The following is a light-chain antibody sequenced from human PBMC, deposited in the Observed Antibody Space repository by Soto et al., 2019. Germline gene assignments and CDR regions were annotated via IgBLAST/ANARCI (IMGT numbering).Light chain of an antibody. CDR2: EDD. J-gene: IGLJ2*01. CDR3: QSYDSSNPHVI. Sequence: FLLTQPHSVSESPGKTVTISCTRSSGSIASNYVQWYQQRPGSAPTTVIYEDDQRPSGVPDRFSGSLDRSSNSASLTISGLKTEDEADYYCQSYDSSNPHVIFGGGTKLTVL. V-gene: IGLV6-57*04. CDR1: SGSIASNY.